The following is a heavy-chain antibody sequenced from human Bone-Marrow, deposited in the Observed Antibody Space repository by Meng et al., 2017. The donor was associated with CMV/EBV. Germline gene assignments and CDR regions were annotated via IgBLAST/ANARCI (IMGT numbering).Heavy chain of an antibody. CDR3: VRHIIVVPARGYGVDV. D-gene: IGHD2-2*01. J-gene: IGHJ6*02. CDR2: CDSGDT. CDR1: GHSISSDYF. Sequence: SEPLSLPCHVSGHSISSDYFWGWVRQSPGTGLEWVGICDSGDTFYNPSLKSRVAISVDTSANQFSLTLRSVTAADTAVYYCVRHIIVVPARGYGVDVWGQGTTVTVSS. V-gene: IGHV4-38-2*01.